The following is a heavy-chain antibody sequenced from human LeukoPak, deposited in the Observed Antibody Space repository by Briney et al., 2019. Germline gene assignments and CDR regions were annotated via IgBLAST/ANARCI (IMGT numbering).Heavy chain of an antibody. D-gene: IGHD3-22*01. CDR3: ARDRYYDNSGYDY. V-gene: IGHV4-34*01. J-gene: IGHJ4*02. Sequence: SETLSLTCAVYGGSFSGYYWSWIRQPPGKGLEWIGEINHSGSTNYNPSLKSRVTISADTSKNQFSLKLSSVTAADTAFYYCARDRYYDNSGYDYWGQGALVTVSS. CDR2: INHSGST. CDR1: GGSFSGYY.